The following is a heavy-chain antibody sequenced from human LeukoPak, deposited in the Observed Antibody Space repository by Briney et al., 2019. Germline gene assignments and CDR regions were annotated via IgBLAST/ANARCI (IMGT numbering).Heavy chain of an antibody. CDR1: GFTFSSYA. CDR3: ARSEIQLWLNYYYYMDV. Sequence: GGSLRLSCAASGFTFSSYAMSWVRQAPGKGLEWVSAISGSGGSTYYADSVKGRFTISRDNSKNTLYLQMNSLRAEDTAVYYCARSEIQLWLNYYYYMDVWGKGTTVTVSS. J-gene: IGHJ6*03. D-gene: IGHD5-18*01. CDR2: ISGSGGST. V-gene: IGHV3-23*01.